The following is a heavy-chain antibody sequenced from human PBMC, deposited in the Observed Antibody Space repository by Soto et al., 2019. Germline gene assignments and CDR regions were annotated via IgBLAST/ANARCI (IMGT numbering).Heavy chain of an antibody. CDR1: GGSISSYY. Sequence: PSETLSLTCTVSGGSISSYYWSWIRQPPGKGLEWIGYIYYSGSTNYNPSLKSRVTISVDTSKNQFSLKLSSATAADTAVYYCALFNFGYYDSSGYHPFDYWGQGTLVTVSS. CDR2: IYYSGST. V-gene: IGHV4-59*01. D-gene: IGHD3-22*01. CDR3: ALFNFGYYDSSGYHPFDY. J-gene: IGHJ4*02.